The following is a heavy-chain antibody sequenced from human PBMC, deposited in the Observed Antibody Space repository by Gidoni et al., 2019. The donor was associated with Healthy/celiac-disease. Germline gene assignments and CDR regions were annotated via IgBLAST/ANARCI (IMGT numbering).Heavy chain of an antibody. V-gene: IGHV1-24*01. CDR2: FDPEDGET. CDR1: EYTLTELS. Sequence: QVQLVQSGAVVTKPGASVKVACKVSEYTLTELSMHWVRQAPGKGLEWMGGFDPEDGETIYAQKFQGRVTMTEDTSTDTAYMELSSLRSEDTAVYYCAAYSSSWQAAFDIWGQGTMVTVSS. D-gene: IGHD6-13*01. J-gene: IGHJ3*02. CDR3: AAYSSSWQAAFDI.